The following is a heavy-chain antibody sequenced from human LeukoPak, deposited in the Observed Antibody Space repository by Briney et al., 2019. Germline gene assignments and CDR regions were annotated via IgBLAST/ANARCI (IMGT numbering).Heavy chain of an antibody. CDR3: ARVYSSRGNWFDP. D-gene: IGHD6-13*01. CDR2: IYHSGST. Sequence: SETLSLTCAVSGGSISSGGYSWSWIRQPPGKGLEWIGYIYHSGSTYYNPSLKSRVTISVDRSKNQFSLKLSSVTAADTAVYYCARVYSSRGNWFDPWGQGTLVTVSS. J-gene: IGHJ5*02. CDR1: GGSISSGGYS. V-gene: IGHV4-30-2*01.